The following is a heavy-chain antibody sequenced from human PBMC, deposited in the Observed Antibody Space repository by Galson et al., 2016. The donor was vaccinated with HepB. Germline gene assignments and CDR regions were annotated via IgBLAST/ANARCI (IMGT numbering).Heavy chain of an antibody. D-gene: IGHD4-23*01. Sequence: SLRLSCAASGFSFSDYYMTWIRQAPGKGLEWVSYISITGSTIYYADSVKGRFTISRDNAKNSLYLHMNSLRAEDTAVYYCAREHYGGIDDAFDIWGQGTMVTVSS. CDR1: GFSFSDYY. CDR2: ISITGSTI. J-gene: IGHJ3*02. V-gene: IGHV3-11*01. CDR3: AREHYGGIDDAFDI.